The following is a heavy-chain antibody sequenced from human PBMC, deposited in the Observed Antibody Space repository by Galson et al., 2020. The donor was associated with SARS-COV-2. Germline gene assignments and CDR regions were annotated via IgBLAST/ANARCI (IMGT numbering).Heavy chain of an antibody. CDR3: AACIVGATKREYYYYYGMDV. Sequence: TGGSLRLSCAASGFTFSSYGMHWVRQAPGKGLEWVAVISYDGSNKYYADSVKGRFTISRDNSKNTLYLQMNSLRAEDKAVYYCAACIVGATKREYYYYYGMDVWGQGTTVTVSS. CDR2: ISYDGSNK. D-gene: IGHD1-26*01. CDR1: GFTFSSYG. J-gene: IGHJ6*02. V-gene: IGHV3-30*03.